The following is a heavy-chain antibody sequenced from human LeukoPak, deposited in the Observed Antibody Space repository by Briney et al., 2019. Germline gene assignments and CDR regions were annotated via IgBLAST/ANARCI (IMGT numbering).Heavy chain of an antibody. CDR2: ISYDGSNK. CDR1: GFTFSSYA. V-gene: IGHV3-30*04. Sequence: PGRSLRLSCAASGFTFSSYAMHWVRQAPGKGLEWVAVISYDGSNKYYADSVKGRFTISRDNSKNTLYLQMNSLRAEDTAVYYRAKGWFDPWGQGTLVTVSS. CDR3: AKGWFDP. J-gene: IGHJ5*02.